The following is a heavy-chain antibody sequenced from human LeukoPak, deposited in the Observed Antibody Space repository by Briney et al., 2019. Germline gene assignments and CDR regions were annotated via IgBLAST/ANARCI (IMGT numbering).Heavy chain of an antibody. V-gene: IGHV3-33*01. J-gene: IGHJ4*02. D-gene: IGHD2-15*01. CDR2: IWYDGSNK. Sequence: GGSLRLSCAASGFTFSSYGMHWVRQAPGKGLEWVAVIWYDGSNKYYADSVKGRFTISRDNSKNTLYLQMNSLRAEDTAVYYCARDGYCSGGSCYDFDYWGQGTLVTVSS. CDR3: ARDGYCSGGSCYDFDY. CDR1: GFTFSSYG.